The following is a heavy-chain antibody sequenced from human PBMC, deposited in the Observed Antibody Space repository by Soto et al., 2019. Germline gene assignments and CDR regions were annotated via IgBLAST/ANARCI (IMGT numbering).Heavy chain of an antibody. V-gene: IGHV1-18*01. CDR3: ARVITIFGVVNDAFDI. J-gene: IGHJ3*02. Sequence: ASVQVSCKASGYTFTSYGISWVRQAPGQGLEWMGWISAYNGNTNYAQKLQGRVSMTTDTSTRTAYMELRSLRSDDTAVDYCARVITIFGVVNDAFDIGGQGTMVTVSS. D-gene: IGHD3-3*01. CDR1: GYTFTSYG. CDR2: ISAYNGNT.